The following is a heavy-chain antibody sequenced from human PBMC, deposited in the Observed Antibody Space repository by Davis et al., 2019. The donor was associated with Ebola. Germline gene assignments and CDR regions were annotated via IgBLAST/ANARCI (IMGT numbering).Heavy chain of an antibody. CDR3: ARDSSNYGDYVVLDY. Sequence: ASVKVSCKASGGTFSSYAISWVRQAPGQGLEWMGWISAYNGNTNYAQKLQGRVTMTTDTSTSTAYMELSSLRSEDTAVYYCARDSSNYGDYVVLDYWGQGTLVTVSS. CDR1: GGTFSSYA. D-gene: IGHD4-17*01. J-gene: IGHJ4*02. V-gene: IGHV1-18*01. CDR2: ISAYNGNT.